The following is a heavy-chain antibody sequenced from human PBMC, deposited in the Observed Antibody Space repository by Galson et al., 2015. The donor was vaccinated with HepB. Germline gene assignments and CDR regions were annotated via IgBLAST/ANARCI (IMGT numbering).Heavy chain of an antibody. CDR3: AKDAYKSSYYFDT. V-gene: IGHV3-33*06. D-gene: IGHD3-16*01. Sequence: FLRLSCAASGFTFTKSGMHWVRQAPGKGLEWMAVIWSDGTHKYYADSVRGRFSISRDNTNKTLYLHMNSLRAEDTAVYYCAKDAYKSSYYFDTWGQGILVTVSS. J-gene: IGHJ4*02. CDR1: GFTFTKSG. CDR2: IWSDGTHK.